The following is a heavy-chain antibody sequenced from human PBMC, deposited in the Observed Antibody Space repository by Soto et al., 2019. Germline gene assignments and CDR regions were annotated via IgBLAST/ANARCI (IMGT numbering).Heavy chain of an antibody. D-gene: IGHD1-7*01. Sequence: QVQLQESGPGLVKPSGTLSLTCAVSGGSFTSNNWWTWVRQPPGQGLEWIGEIYRTGSTNYNPSLKSRVTISLDKSENQFSLKVTSLTAADTAVYYCASRHPGTSVDYWGQGTLVTVSS. CDR1: GGSFTSNNW. CDR2: IYRTGST. J-gene: IGHJ4*02. CDR3: ASRHPGTSVDY. V-gene: IGHV4-4*02.